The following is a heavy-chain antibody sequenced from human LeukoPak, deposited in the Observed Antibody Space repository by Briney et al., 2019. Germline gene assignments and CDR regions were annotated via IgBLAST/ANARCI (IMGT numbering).Heavy chain of an antibody. CDR1: GYSFTSYW. CDR2: IYPDDSDT. Sequence: GESLKISCKGAGYSFTSYWIAWVRQMPGKGLEWMGIIYPDDSDTRYRPSFQGQVTISADKSISTAYLQWNTLKASDTAMCYCARGGGIYYSYMDVWGKGTTVTVSS. V-gene: IGHV5-51*01. CDR3: ARGGGIYYSYMDV. D-gene: IGHD3-16*01. J-gene: IGHJ6*03.